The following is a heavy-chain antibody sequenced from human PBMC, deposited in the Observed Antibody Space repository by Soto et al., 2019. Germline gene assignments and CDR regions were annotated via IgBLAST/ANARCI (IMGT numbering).Heavy chain of an antibody. CDR2: INHSGST. Sequence: SETLSLTCAVYGGSFSGYYWSWIRQPPGKGLEWIGEINHSGSTNYNPSLKSRVTISVDTSKNQFSLKLSSVTAADTDVYYCARGYSGSSQPPFDYWGQGTLVTVSS. CDR1: GGSFSGYY. CDR3: ARGYSGSSQPPFDY. J-gene: IGHJ4*02. V-gene: IGHV4-34*01. D-gene: IGHD1-26*01.